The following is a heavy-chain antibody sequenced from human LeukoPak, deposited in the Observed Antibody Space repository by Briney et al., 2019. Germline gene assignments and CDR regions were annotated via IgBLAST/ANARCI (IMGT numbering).Heavy chain of an antibody. Sequence: GSLRLSCAASGFTVSSNYMSWVRQAPGKGLEWVSVIYSGGSTYYADSVKGRFTISRDNSRNTLYLQMNSLRAEDTAVYYCAGASMVRGVTNYYYYGMDVWGQGTSVTVSS. V-gene: IGHV3-53*01. CDR2: IYSGGST. CDR1: GFTVSSNY. J-gene: IGHJ6*02. CDR3: AGASMVRGVTNYYYYGMDV. D-gene: IGHD3-10*01.